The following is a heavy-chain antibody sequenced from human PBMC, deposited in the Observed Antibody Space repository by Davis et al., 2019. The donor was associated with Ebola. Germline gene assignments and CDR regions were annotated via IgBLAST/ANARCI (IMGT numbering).Heavy chain of an antibody. CDR1: GGSISSGGYY. Sequence: PSETLSLTCTVSGGSISSGGYYWSWIRQHPGKGLEWIVYIYYSGSTYYNPSLKNRVTISVDTSKNQFSLKLSSVTAADTAVYYCAREPDERYAARYYYYMDVWGKGTTVTVSS. CDR3: AREPDERYAARYYYYMDV. V-gene: IGHV4-31*03. D-gene: IGHD6-25*01. CDR2: IYYSGST. J-gene: IGHJ6*03.